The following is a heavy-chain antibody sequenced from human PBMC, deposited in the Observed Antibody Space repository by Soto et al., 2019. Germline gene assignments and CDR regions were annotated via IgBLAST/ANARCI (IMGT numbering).Heavy chain of an antibody. V-gene: IGHV4-38-2*01. CDR1: GYSISSGYY. J-gene: IGHJ6*02. CDR2: IYHSGST. CDR3: AGLGVPAAIGGYYYYYGMDV. D-gene: IGHD2-2*02. Sequence: PSETLSLTCAVSGYSISSGYYWGWIRQPPGKGLEWIGSIYHSGSTYYNPSLKSRVNIPVDTSKNQFSLKLSSVTAADTAVYYCAGLGVPAAIGGYYYYYGMDVWGQGTTVTVSS.